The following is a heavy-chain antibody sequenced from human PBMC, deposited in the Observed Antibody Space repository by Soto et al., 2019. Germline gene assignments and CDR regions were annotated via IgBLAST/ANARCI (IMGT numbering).Heavy chain of an antibody. CDR2: IYYSGNT. V-gene: IGHV4-30-4*01. J-gene: IGHJ4*02. D-gene: IGHD2-2*01. CDR3: VRYCSTTKCPFDY. CDR1: GGSISSGGSY. Sequence: PSETLSLACTVSGGSISSGGSYWGWIRQPPGKGLEWIGYIYYSGNTYFNPSLKSRVTLSVDTSKNHFSLNLSSVTAADTAVYYCVRYCSTTKCPFDYWGQGPLVTVSS.